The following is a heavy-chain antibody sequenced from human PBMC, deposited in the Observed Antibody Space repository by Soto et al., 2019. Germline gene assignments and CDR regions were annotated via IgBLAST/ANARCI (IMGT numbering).Heavy chain of an antibody. CDR2: IYYSGST. CDR3: ARHPLGGDSNWFDP. Sequence: TSETLSLTCTVSGGSISSYYWSWIRQPPGKGLEWIGYIYYSGSTNYNPSLKSRVTISVDTSKNQFSLKLSSVTAADTAVYYCARHPLGGDSNWFDPWGQGTLVTVSS. V-gene: IGHV4-59*08. D-gene: IGHD2-21*02. J-gene: IGHJ5*02. CDR1: GGSISSYY.